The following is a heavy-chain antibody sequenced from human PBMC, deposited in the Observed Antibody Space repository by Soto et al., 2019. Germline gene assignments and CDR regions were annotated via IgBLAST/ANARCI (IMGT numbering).Heavy chain of an antibody. J-gene: IGHJ4*02. CDR2: VKMMTDGGST. D-gene: IGHD3-9*01. CDR1: GFIFKNAW. CDR3: TTDIAGLGEDGFDY. Sequence: GGSLRLSCAASGFIFKNAWMIWVRQAPGKGLEWVGHVKMMTDGGSTEYAAPVKGRFMISRDDSRNMAYLQMNSLRSEDTGVYYCTTDIAGLGEDGFDYWGQGTPVTVSS. V-gene: IGHV3-15*01.